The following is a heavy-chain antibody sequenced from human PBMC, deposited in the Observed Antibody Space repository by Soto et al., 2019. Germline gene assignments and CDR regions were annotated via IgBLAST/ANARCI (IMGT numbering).Heavy chain of an antibody. CDR1: GGSISSGGYY. V-gene: IGHV4-31*03. J-gene: IGHJ4*02. CDR2: IYYSGST. CDR3: ARLASDIFTGYYTIDY. Sequence: QVQLQESGPGLVKPSQTLSLTCTVSGGSISSGGYYWSWIRQHPGKGLEWIGYIYYSGSTYYNPSLKSRVTISVDTSKNQFSLKLSSVTAADTAVYYCARLASDIFTGYYTIDYWGQGTLVTVSS. D-gene: IGHD3-9*01.